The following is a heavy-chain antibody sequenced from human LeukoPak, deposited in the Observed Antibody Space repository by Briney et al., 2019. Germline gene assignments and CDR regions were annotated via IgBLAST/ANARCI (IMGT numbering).Heavy chain of an antibody. V-gene: IGHV5-51*01. CDR3: ARPYSGYHDAFDI. J-gene: IGHJ3*02. CDR1: GYTFTSYW. D-gene: IGHD5-12*01. CDR2: IYPGDSDT. Sequence: GESLKISCKGSGYTFTSYWIGWVRQMPGKGLEWMGIIYPGDSDTRYSPSFQGQVTISADKSISTAYLQWSSLKASDTAMYYCARPYSGYHDAFDIWGQGTMVTVSS.